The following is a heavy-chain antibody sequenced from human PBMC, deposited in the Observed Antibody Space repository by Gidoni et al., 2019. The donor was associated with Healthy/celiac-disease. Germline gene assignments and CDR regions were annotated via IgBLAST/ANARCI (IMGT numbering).Heavy chain of an antibody. CDR1: GGSISSGSYY. Sequence: QVQLQESGPGLVKPSQTLSLTCTVSGGSISSGSYYWSWIRQPAGKGLEWIGRIYTSGSTNYNPSLKSRVTMSVDTPKKQFALKLSSVTAADTAVYYCARAHKIPYYYDSSGSPKGPFDIWGQGTMVTVSS. CDR2: IYTSGST. CDR3: ARAHKIPYYYDSSGSPKGPFDI. J-gene: IGHJ3*02. D-gene: IGHD3-22*01. V-gene: IGHV4-61*02.